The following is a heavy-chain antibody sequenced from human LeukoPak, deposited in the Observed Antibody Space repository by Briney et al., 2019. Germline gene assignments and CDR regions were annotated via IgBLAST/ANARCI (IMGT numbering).Heavy chain of an antibody. J-gene: IGHJ6*02. Sequence: PGGSLRLSCAASGFTFSSYGMHWVRQAPGKGLEWVAVIWYDGSNKYYADSVKGRFTISRDNSKNTLYLQMNSLRAEDTAVYYCARDRSWNYYGMDVWGQGTTVTVSS. V-gene: IGHV3-33*08. D-gene: IGHD2-15*01. CDR1: GFTFSSYG. CDR3: ARDRSWNYYGMDV. CDR2: IWYDGSNK.